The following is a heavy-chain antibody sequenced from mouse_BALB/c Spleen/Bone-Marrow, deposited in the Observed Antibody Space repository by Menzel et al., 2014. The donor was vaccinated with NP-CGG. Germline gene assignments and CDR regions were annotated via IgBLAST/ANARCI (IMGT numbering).Heavy chain of an antibody. D-gene: IGHD1-2*01. CDR2: ISYDGSN. V-gene: IGHV3-6*02. CDR3: ARKRVTTAPFAY. CDR1: GYSITSGYY. J-gene: IGHJ3*01. Sequence: EVKLVESGPGLVKPSQSLSLTCSVTGYSITSGYYWNWIRQFPGNKLEWMGYISYDGSNNYNPSLKNRISITRDTSKNQFFLKLNSVTTEDTATYYCARKRVTTAPFAYWGQGTLVTVSA.